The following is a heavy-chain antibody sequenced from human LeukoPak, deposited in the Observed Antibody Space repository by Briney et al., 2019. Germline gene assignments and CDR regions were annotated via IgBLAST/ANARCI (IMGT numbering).Heavy chain of an antibody. CDR3: ARVRYSSSPGYYYYMDV. V-gene: IGHV3-20*04. J-gene: IGHJ6*03. Sequence: GGSLRLSCAASGFTSDDYGMSWVRQAPGKGLEWVSGINWNGGSTGYADSVKGRFTISRDNAKNSLYLQMNSLRAEDTALYYCARVRYSSSPGYYYYMDVWGKGTTVTVSS. CDR2: INWNGGST. D-gene: IGHD6-6*01. CDR1: GFTSDDYG.